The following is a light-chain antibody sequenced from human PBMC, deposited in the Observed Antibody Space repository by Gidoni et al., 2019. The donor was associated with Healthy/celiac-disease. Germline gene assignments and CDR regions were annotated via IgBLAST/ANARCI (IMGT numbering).Light chain of an antibody. J-gene: IGKJ2*01. CDR2: GAS. CDR3: QQYGRT. CDR1: QSVSSSY. V-gene: IGKV3-20*01. Sequence: RATLSCRASQSVSSSYLAWYQQKPGQAPRLLIYGASSRATGIPDRFSGSGSGTDFTLTISRLEPEDFAVYYCQQYGRTFGQGTKLEIK.